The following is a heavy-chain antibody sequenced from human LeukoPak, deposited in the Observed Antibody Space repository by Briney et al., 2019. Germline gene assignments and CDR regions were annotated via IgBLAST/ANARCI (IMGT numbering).Heavy chain of an antibody. CDR2: IYYSGNT. CDR1: AGSISSDSYY. Sequence: PSETLSLTCTVSAGSISSDSYYWGWIRQPPGKGLEWIGTIYYSGNTYYNPSLKSRLTISVDTSKNQFSLKLRSVTAADTALYYCARGSSWRGDIHYWGQGTLVTVSS. D-gene: IGHD6-13*01. V-gene: IGHV4-39*07. J-gene: IGHJ4*02. CDR3: ARGSSWRGDIHY.